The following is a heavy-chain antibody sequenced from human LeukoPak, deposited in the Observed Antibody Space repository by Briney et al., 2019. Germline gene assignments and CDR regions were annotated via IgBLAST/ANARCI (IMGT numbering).Heavy chain of an antibody. CDR2: IRGSGGST. V-gene: IGHV3-23*01. J-gene: IGHJ4*02. D-gene: IGHD5-24*01. CDR1: GFTFSSYA. Sequence: GGSLRLSCAASGFTFSSYAMSWVRQAPGKGLEWVSAIRGSGGSTYYADSVKGRFTNSRDNSKNTLYLQMNSLRAEDTAVYYCAKVTWLQFVVGPLGYWGQGTLVTVSS. CDR3: AKVTWLQFVVGPLGY.